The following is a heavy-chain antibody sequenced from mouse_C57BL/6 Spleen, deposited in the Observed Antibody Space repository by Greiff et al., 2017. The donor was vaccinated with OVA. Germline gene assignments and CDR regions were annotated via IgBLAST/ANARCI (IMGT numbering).Heavy chain of an antibody. D-gene: IGHD1-1*01. CDR3: ARHEDRDYYYGSPYVDY. Sequence: VQLKESGAELVKPGASVKLSCKASGYTFTEYTIHWVKQRSGQGLEWIGWFYPGSGSIKYNEKFKDKATLTADKSSSTVYMELSRLTSEDSAVYFCARHEDRDYYYGSPYVDYWGQGTTLTVSS. V-gene: IGHV1-62-2*01. CDR1: GYTFTEYT. J-gene: IGHJ2*01. CDR2: FYPGSGSI.